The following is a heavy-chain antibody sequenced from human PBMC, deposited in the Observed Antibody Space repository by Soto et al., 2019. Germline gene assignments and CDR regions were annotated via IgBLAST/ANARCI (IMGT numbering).Heavy chain of an antibody. CDR1: GITFSNYA. CDR2: ISGRGVNT. V-gene: IGHV3-23*01. Sequence: GGSLRLSCAASGITFSNYAMSWVRQAPGKGLEWVSAISGRGVNTYYADSVKGRFTISRDNSKNTLYLQMNSLRAEDTAVYFCAKELGGVDPLDTLNYFASWGQGTLVTVSS. CDR3: AKELGGVDPLDTLNYFAS. J-gene: IGHJ4*02. D-gene: IGHD3-16*01.